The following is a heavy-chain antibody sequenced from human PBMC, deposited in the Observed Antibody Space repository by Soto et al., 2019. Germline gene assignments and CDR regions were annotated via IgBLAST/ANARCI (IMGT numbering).Heavy chain of an antibody. CDR2: IFNSGST. J-gene: IGHJ6*03. CDR1: GGSISNYF. Sequence: QVQLQESGPGLVKSSATLSLTCRVSGGSISNYFWSWIRQPPGKGLEWIGYIFNSGSTIYSPSLKSLVTLTLDTSKTPFSLRLGSVTVAVTAIYYGARGPETYSRDVWGKGTTVTVSS. V-gene: IGHV4-59*01. CDR3: ARGPETYSRDV.